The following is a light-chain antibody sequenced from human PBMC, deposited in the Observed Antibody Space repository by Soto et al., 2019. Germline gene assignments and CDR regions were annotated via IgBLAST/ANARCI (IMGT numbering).Light chain of an antibody. Sequence: AIRMTQSPSSFSASTGDRVTITCRASQSISSYLAWYQQKPGKAPKLLIYAASTLQSGVPSRFSGSGAGTISTPTISCLQSEDFASYYCPQYYSYPLTFGQGTRLEIK. CDR2: AAS. J-gene: IGKJ5*01. CDR3: PQYYSYPLT. V-gene: IGKV1-8*01. CDR1: QSISSY.